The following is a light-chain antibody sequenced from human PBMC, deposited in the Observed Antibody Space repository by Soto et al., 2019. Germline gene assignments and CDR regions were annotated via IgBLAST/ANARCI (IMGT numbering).Light chain of an antibody. CDR1: QSVRSS. CDR3: QQYNSWPET. CDR2: DAS. J-gene: IGKJ1*01. V-gene: IGKV3-15*01. Sequence: DMVMTQSPGTLSVSPGERASLFCRASQSVRSSLAWYQQKPGQAPRLFIYDASTRATGIPARFSGSGSGTEFTLTISSLQSEDFAVYYCQQYNSWPETFGQGTKV.